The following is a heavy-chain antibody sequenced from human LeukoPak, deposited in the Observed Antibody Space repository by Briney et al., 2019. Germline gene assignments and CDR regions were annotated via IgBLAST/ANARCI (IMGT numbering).Heavy chain of an antibody. CDR1: GYTFTSYD. J-gene: IGHJ6*02. CDR3: ARALRVVVQYPTYRMDV. D-gene: IGHD3-22*01. CDR2: MNPNSGNT. Sequence: ASVKVSCKASGYTFTSYDINWVRQATGQGLEWMGWMNPNSGNTGYAQKFQGRVTMTRNTSISTAYKELSSLRSEDTAVYYCARALRVVVQYPTYRMDVWGQGTTVTVSS. V-gene: IGHV1-8*01.